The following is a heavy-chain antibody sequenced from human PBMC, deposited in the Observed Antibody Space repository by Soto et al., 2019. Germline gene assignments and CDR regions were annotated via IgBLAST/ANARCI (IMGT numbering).Heavy chain of an antibody. CDR2: ISYDGSNK. V-gene: IGHV3-30-3*01. J-gene: IGHJ4*02. CDR3: ARAYEGDYFDY. CDR1: GFTFSSYA. D-gene: IGHD3-10*01. Sequence: QVQLVESGGGVVQPGRSLRLSCAASGFTFSSYAMHWVRQAPXKGLEWVAVISYDGSNKYYADSVKGRFTISRDNSKNXXYXXXXXXXXXXXAVYYCARAYEGDYFDYWGQGTLVTVSS.